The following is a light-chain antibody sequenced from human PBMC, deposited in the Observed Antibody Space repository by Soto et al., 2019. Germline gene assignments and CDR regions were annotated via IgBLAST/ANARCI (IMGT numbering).Light chain of an antibody. J-gene: IGKJ5*01. Sequence: SPATLSPAEKDIATLSCRAIQSVTSNYLAWYQQKPGQAPRLLIYGASSRATGIQDRFSGSGSGTDFTLTITRLEPEDFAVYYYQQYYTWTPITFGHGGRLEI. CDR2: GAS. V-gene: IGKV3-20*01. CDR1: QSVTSNY. CDR3: QQYYTWTPIT.